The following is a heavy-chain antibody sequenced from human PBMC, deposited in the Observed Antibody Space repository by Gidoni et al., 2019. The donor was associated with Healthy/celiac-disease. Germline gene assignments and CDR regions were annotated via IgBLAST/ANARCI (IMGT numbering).Heavy chain of an antibody. CDR1: GFTFSSYA. D-gene: IGHD3-9*01. CDR3: AKGLRYFDWLLFY. Sequence: EVQLLESGGGLVHPGGSLRLSCAASGFTFSSYAMSWVRQAPGKGLEWVSDIRGSGGSTYYEDSGKGRFDISRDNCKNTMDMQMNSLRAEEKAVYYCAKGLRYFDWLLFYWGQGTLVTVSS. CDR2: IRGSGGST. V-gene: IGHV3-23*01. J-gene: IGHJ4*02.